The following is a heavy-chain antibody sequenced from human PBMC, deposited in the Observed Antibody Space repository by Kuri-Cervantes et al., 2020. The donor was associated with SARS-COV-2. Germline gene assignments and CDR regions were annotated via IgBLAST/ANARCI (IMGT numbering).Heavy chain of an antibody. CDR1: GGSFSGYY. CDR3: ARGGSMIVVRRYFDY. J-gene: IGHJ4*02. D-gene: IGHD3-22*01. V-gene: IGHV4-34*01. CDR2: INHSGST. Sequence: SQTLALTCAVYGGSFSGYYWSWIRQPPGKGLEWIGEINHSGSTNYNPSLKSRVTISVDTSKNQFSLKLSSVTAADTAVYYCARGGSMIVVRRYFDYWGQGTLVTVS.